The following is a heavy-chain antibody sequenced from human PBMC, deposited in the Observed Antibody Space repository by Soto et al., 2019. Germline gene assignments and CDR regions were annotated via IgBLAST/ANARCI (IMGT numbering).Heavy chain of an antibody. D-gene: IGHD3-22*01. CDR1: GFTFSSYG. CDR2: ISYDGSNK. V-gene: IGHV3-30*18. Sequence: QVQLVESGGGVVQPGRSLRLSCAASGFTFSSYGMHWVRQAPGKGLEWVAVISYDGSNKYDADSVKGRFTISRDNSKNTLYLQMNSLRAEDTAVYYCAKDLDYYDSSGPDYWGQGTLVTVSS. J-gene: IGHJ4*02. CDR3: AKDLDYYDSSGPDY.